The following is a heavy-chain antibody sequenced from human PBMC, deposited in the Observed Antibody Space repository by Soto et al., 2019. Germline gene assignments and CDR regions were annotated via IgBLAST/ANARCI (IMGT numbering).Heavy chain of an antibody. CDR3: ARHVGLYNSNGMDV. CDR1: GASISSSDCC. J-gene: IGHJ6*02. V-gene: IGHV4-39*01. Sequence: PSETLSLTCTVSGASISSSDCCFCCIGQPPWKGLELIGSIYSTGSTYYYPSLKSRVTISIDTSKNQFSLKLSSVTAADTAVYSCARHVGLYNSNGMDVWGQGTTVTVSS. D-gene: IGHD1-20*01. CDR2: IYSTGST.